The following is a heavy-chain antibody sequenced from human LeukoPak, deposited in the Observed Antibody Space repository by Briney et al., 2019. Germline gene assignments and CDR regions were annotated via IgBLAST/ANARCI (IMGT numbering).Heavy chain of an antibody. D-gene: IGHD3-10*01. CDR3: ASLRRRYYGSGSYYSLFDY. CDR1: GGSFSGYY. CDR2: INHSGST. J-gene: IGHJ4*02. Sequence: SGTLSLTCAVYGGSFSGYYWSWIRQPPGKGPEWIGEINHSGSTNYNPSLKSRVTISVDTSKNQFSLKLSSVTAADTAVYYCASLRRRYYGSGSYYSLFDYWGQGTLVTVSS. V-gene: IGHV4-34*01.